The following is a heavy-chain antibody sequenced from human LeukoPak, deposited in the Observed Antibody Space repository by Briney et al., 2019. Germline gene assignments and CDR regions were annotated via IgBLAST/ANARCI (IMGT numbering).Heavy chain of an antibody. CDR2: ISYDGSIR. J-gene: IGHJ5*02. CDR1: EFSFSNFA. Sequence: GGSLRLSCAASEFSFSNFAMYWVRQPPGKGLEWLAVISYDGSIRYYADSVKGRFTISRDNSNNTLHLQMNSLRPDDSALYYCAREDNPLWFDPWGQGTLITVSS. D-gene: IGHD1-1*01. V-gene: IGHV3-30*04. CDR3: AREDNPLWFDP.